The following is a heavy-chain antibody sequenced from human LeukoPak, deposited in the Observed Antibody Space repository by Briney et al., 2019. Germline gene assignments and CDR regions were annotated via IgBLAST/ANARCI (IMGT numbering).Heavy chain of an antibody. V-gene: IGHV4-59*01. J-gene: IGHJ4*02. D-gene: IGHD6-13*01. Sequence: SETLSLTCTVSGGSISSYYWSWIRQSPGKGLVWIGYIYYSGSTTYNPSLKSRVTISVDTSKNQFFLKLSSVTAADTAVYYCARVAAAAGLDWGQGTLVTVSS. CDR2: IYYSGST. CDR3: ARVAAAAGLD. CDR1: GGSISSYY.